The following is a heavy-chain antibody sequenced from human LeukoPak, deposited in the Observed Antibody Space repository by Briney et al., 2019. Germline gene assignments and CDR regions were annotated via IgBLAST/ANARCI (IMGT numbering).Heavy chain of an antibody. J-gene: IGHJ6*02. D-gene: IGHD2-8*01. CDR3: ARERNGHYYGMDV. CDR2: IKQDGSEE. V-gene: IGHV3-7*01. CDR1: GFTFSDYW. Sequence: GGSLRLSCAASGFTFSDYWMSWVRQAPGRGLEWVANIKQDGSEEYYVDSVKGRFTISRDNAKNSLSLQMNSLRAEDMAVYYCARERNGHYYGMDVWGQGTTVTVSS.